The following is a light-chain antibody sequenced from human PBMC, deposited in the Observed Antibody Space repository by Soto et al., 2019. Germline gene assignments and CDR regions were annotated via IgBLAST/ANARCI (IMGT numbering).Light chain of an antibody. CDR3: QQSEA. CDR2: GAS. Sequence: EIVWTQSTGTLSLSPGERATLSCRASQSVSSSYLAWYQQKPGQAPRLLIYGASSRATGIPDRFSGSGSGTDFTLTISRLEPEDFAVYYCQQSEAFGQGTKVDVK. CDR1: QSVSSSY. V-gene: IGKV3-20*01. J-gene: IGKJ1*01.